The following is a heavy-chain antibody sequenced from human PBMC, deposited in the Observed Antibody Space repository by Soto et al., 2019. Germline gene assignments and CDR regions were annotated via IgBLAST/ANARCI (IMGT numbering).Heavy chain of an antibody. CDR3: ARSRVGATGYYGMDV. CDR1: GGSISSGDYY. Sequence: SETLSLTCTVSGGSISSGDYYWSWIRQPPGKGLEWIGYIYYSGSTYYNPSLKSRVTIPVDTSKNQFSLKLSSVTAADTAVYYCARSRVGATGYYGMDVWGQGTTVTVSS. V-gene: IGHV4-30-4*01. J-gene: IGHJ6*02. CDR2: IYYSGST. D-gene: IGHD1-26*01.